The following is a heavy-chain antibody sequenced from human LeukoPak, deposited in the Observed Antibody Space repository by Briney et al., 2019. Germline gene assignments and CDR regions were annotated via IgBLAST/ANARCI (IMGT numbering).Heavy chain of an antibody. J-gene: IGHJ4*02. CDR1: GGSISSYY. Sequence: SETLSLTCTVSGGSISSYYWSWIRQSPGKGLEWIGYIYYSGSTNYNPSLKSRVTISVDTSNNQFSLKLSSVTAADTAVYYCARTEGYNSHYFDYWGQGTLVTVSS. CDR3: ARTEGYNSHYFDY. V-gene: IGHV4-59*08. CDR2: IYYSGST. D-gene: IGHD5-24*01.